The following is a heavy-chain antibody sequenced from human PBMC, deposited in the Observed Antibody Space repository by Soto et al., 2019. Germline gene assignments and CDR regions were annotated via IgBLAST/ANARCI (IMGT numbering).Heavy chain of an antibody. V-gene: IGHV4-4*07. CDR3: AREYHIAVAGGWFDP. CDR2: IYTSGST. J-gene: IGHJ5*02. D-gene: IGHD6-19*01. CDR1: GGSISSYY. Sequence: PSETLSLTCTVSGGSISSYYWSWIRQPAGKGLEWIGRIYTSGSTNYNPSLKSRVTMSVDTSKNQFSLKLSSVTAADAAVYYCAREYHIAVAGGWFDPWGQGTLVTVSS.